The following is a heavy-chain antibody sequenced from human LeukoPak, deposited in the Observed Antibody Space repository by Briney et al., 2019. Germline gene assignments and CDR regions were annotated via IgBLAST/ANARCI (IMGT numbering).Heavy chain of an antibody. J-gene: IGHJ2*01. D-gene: IGHD2-21*01. CDR3: AKTACGGDCYPPYWYFDL. CDR1: GFTFSSYA. CDR2: ISGSGGST. Sequence: GGSLRLSCAASGFTFSSYAMSWVRQAQGKGLEWVSAISGSGGSTYYADSVKGRFTISRDNSKNTLYLQMNSLRAEDTAVYYCAKTACGGDCYPPYWYFDLWGRGTLVTVSS. V-gene: IGHV3-23*01.